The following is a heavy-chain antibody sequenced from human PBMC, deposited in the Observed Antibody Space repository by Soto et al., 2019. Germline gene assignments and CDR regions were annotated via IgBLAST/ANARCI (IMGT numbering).Heavy chain of an antibody. CDR3: AKGGPTRDFFDY. V-gene: IGHV1-24*01. Sequence: ASVKVSCKVSGYTLTELSMHWVRQAPGKGLEWMGGFDPEDGETIYAQKFQGRVTMTEDTSTDTAYMELSSLRSEDTAVYYCAKGGPTRDFFDYWGQGTLVTVSS. CDR1: GYTLTELS. D-gene: IGHD4-17*01. CDR2: FDPEDGET. J-gene: IGHJ4*02.